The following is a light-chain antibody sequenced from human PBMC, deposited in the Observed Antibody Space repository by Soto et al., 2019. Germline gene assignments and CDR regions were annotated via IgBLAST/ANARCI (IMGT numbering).Light chain of an antibody. CDR3: ATWDGSLPGEV. V-gene: IGLV1-51*01. CDR2: DNN. J-gene: IGLJ2*01. CDR1: SSNIGNNY. Sequence: QSALTQSPSVSAAPGQTVTISCSGSSSNIGNNYVSWYQQLPGTAPKLLIYDNNKRPSGIPDRFSGSKSGTSGTLDITGLQTGDEADYYCATWDGSLPGEVFGGVTKLTVL.